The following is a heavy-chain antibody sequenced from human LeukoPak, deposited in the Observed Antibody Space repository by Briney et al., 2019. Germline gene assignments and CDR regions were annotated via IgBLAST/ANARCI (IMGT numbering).Heavy chain of an antibody. Sequence: GGSLRLSCAASRFTFSSYGMNWVRQAPGKGLEWVAVISYDGNNKNYADSVKGRFTISRDNSKNTLFLQMNSLRTEDTAVYYCASFMWELTAFDIWGQGTMVTVSS. CDR3: ASFMWELTAFDI. V-gene: IGHV3-30-3*01. CDR2: ISYDGNNK. D-gene: IGHD1-26*01. J-gene: IGHJ3*02. CDR1: RFTFSSYG.